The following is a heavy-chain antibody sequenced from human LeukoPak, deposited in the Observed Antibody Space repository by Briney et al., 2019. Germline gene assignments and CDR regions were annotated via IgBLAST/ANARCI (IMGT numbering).Heavy chain of an antibody. J-gene: IGHJ3*02. CDR2: ISGSST. D-gene: IGHD2-2*02. CDR3: AKLYSDSRGGASAI. V-gene: IGHV3-23*01. Sequence: GGSLRLSSAASGFTFSRYAMSWVRQAPGKGLEWVSAISGSSTYYADSVRGRVTISRDNSTNTLYLQMNSLRAEDTAVYYCAKLYSDSRGGASAISSEGTMVTVSS. CDR1: GFTFSRYA.